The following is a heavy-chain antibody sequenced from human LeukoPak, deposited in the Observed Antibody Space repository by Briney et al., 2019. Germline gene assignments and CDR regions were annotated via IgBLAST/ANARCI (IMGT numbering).Heavy chain of an antibody. CDR2: IKQDGSEK. Sequence: GGSLRLSCAASGFTFSSYLMSWVRQAPGKGLEWVANIKQDGSEKYYVDSVKGRFTISRDNAKNSLYLQMNSLRAEDTAVYYCARAISGYYRYWGQGTLVTVSS. J-gene: IGHJ4*02. D-gene: IGHD3-3*01. CDR1: GFTFSSYL. V-gene: IGHV3-7*01. CDR3: ARAISGYYRY.